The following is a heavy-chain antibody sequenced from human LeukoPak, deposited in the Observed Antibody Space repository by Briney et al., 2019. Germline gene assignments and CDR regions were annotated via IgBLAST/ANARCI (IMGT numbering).Heavy chain of an antibody. CDR2: ISGSGGST. CDR3: AKVSVPGCSSTSCPAGY. CDR1: GFTFCSYA. Sequence: GGSLRLSCAASGFTFCSYAMSWVREAPGKGLEWVSAISGSGGSTYYADSVKGRFTISRDNSKNTLYLQMNSLRAEDTAVYYCAKVSVPGCSSTSCPAGYWGQGTLVTVSS. D-gene: IGHD2-2*01. J-gene: IGHJ4*02. V-gene: IGHV3-23*01.